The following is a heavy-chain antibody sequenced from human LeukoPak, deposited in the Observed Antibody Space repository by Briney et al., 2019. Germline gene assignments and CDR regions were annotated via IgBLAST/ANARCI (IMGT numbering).Heavy chain of an antibody. V-gene: IGHV1-18*01. CDR3: ARDPTTGSLSFDY. CDR1: GYSFTHYD. J-gene: IGHJ4*02. D-gene: IGHD4-17*01. Sequence: ASVKVSCKASGYSFTHYDISWVRQAPGQGLEWVGWISPNNGDTEYAQKLQGRLTMTTDTSTNTAYMELRSLRSDDTAVYYCARDPTTGSLSFDYWGQGTLVTVSS. CDR2: ISPNNGDT.